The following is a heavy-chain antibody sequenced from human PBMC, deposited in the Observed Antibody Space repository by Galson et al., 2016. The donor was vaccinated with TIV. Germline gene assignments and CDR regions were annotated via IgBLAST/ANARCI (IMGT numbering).Heavy chain of an antibody. CDR3: AREMSVYDSTSYYPFDI. CDR1: GDTFSNYA. J-gene: IGHJ3*02. V-gene: IGHV1-69*06. CDR2: INPIFHTA. Sequence: SVKVSCKASGDTFSNYAISWVRQAPGQGPEWMGRINPIFHTATYAQKLQARVTIMADKYTTTIYMELNRLRAEDTAAYYCAREMSVYDSTSYYPFDIWSSGTQVTVSS. D-gene: IGHD3-22*01.